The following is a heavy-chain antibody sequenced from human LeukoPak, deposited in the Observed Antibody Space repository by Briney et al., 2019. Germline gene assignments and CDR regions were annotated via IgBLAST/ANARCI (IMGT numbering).Heavy chain of an antibody. CDR3: ARDGDSYGYLGNFDY. J-gene: IGHJ4*02. CDR2: IYYSGST. D-gene: IGHD5-18*01. Sequence: PSETLSLTCTVSGGSISSSSYYWGWIRQPPGKGLEWIGSIYYSGSTYYNPSLKSRVTISVDTSKNQFSLKLSSVTAADTAVYYCARDGDSYGYLGNFDYWGQGTLVTVSS. V-gene: IGHV4-39*07. CDR1: GGSISSSSYY.